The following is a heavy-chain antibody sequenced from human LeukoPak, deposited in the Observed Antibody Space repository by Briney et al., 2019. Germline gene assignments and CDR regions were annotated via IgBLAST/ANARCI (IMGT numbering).Heavy chain of an antibody. J-gene: IGHJ4*02. CDR3: ARPYCRSTSCYENYDY. CDR1: GFTFSSYA. V-gene: IGHV3-23*01. D-gene: IGHD2-2*01. Sequence: PGGSLRLSCAASGFTFSSYAMNWVRQAPGKGLEWVSSISGSGGSTYYADSVKGRFTISRDNSKNTLYLQMNSLRAEGTAVYYCARPYCRSTSCYENYDYWGQGTLVTVSS. CDR2: ISGSGGST.